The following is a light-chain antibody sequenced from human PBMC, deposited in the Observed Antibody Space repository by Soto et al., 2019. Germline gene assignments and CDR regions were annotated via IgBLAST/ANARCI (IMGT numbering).Light chain of an antibody. CDR1: SGHSNYA. CDR3: QTWGSGIVV. CDR2: LNSDGSH. J-gene: IGLJ2*01. V-gene: IGLV4-69*01. Sequence: QPVLTQSPSASASLGASVKLTCTLSSGHSNYAIAWHQRQSEKGPRYLMKLNSDGSHSKGDGIPDRFSGSSSGAERYLTISSLQSEDEADYYGQTWGSGIVVFGGGTKVTVL.